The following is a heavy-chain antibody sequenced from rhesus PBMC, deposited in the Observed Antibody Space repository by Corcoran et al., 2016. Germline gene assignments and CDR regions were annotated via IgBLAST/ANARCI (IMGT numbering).Heavy chain of an antibody. V-gene: IGHV3S32*01. CDR2: ISSDGSQK. CDR3: TTFSY. J-gene: IGHJ4*01. Sequence: EVQLVESGGGLVQRGGYLRLYCAASGLSCGGVAVHWVRQAPGKGLDWVAVISSDGSQKSNADSVRDRFTISKDNSKNMLYLQMNNLRLEDTAVYFCTTFSYWGQGVQVTVSS. CDR1: GLSCGGVA.